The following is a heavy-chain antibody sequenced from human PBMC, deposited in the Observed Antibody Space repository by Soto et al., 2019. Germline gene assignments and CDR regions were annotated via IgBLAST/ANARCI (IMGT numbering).Heavy chain of an antibody. D-gene: IGHD3-3*01. J-gene: IGHJ5*02. CDR1: GFTFSSYA. V-gene: IGHV3-23*01. Sequence: EVQLLESGGGLVQPGGSLRLSCAASGFTFSSYAMSWVRQAPGKGLEWVSAISGSGGVTYCADSVKGRFTISRDNSKTTVSLQMNSLRAEDTALYYCAKGGDYDFWRDDNRPNWFDPWGQGTLVTFS. CDR3: AKGGDYDFWRDDNRPNWFDP. CDR2: ISGSGGVT.